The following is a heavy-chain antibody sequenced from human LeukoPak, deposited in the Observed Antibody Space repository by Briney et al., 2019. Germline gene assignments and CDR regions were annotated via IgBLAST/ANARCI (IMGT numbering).Heavy chain of an antibody. CDR3: AKDTGGNGAYFYAMDV. D-gene: IGHD4-23*01. CDR1: GFAFHNYA. Sequence: PGGSLRLSCVGAGFAFHNYATHWVRRPPGKGLEWDSSINWNSDTRAYAESVKGRFSISRDRARISLYLQMDSLRPEDTALYYCAKDTGGNGAYFYAMDVWGQGTSVTVSS. J-gene: IGHJ6*02. CDR2: INWNSDTR. V-gene: IGHV3-9*01.